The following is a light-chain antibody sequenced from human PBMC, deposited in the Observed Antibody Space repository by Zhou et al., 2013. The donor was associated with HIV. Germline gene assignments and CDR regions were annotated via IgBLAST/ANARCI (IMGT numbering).Light chain of an antibody. Sequence: DIQMTQSPSSQSASAGDRVTITCRASQGISSYLNWYQQKPGKAPKLLIYAASSLQSGVPSRFSGSGSGTDFTLTISSLQPEDFATYYCQQSYRTPLTFGGGTKVEIK. V-gene: IGKV1-39*01. CDR2: AAS. J-gene: IGKJ4*01. CDR1: QGISSY. CDR3: QQSYRTPLT.